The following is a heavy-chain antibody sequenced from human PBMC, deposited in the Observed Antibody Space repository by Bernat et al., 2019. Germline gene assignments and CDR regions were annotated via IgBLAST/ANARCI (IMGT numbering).Heavy chain of an antibody. D-gene: IGHD4-17*01. CDR2: IWYDGSNK. J-gene: IGHJ3*02. CDR3: ARDPGGDYRDAFDI. Sequence: QVQLVESGGGVVQPGRSLRLSCAASGFTFSSYGMHWVRQAPGKGLEWVAVIWYDGSNKYYADSVKGRFTISRDNSKNTLYLQMNSLRAEDTAVYYCARDPGGDYRDAFDIWGQGTMVTVSS. V-gene: IGHV3-30*19. CDR1: GFTFSSYG.